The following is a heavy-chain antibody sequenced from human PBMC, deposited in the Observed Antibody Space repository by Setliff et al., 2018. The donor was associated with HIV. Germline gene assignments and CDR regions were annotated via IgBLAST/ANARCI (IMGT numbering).Heavy chain of an antibody. V-gene: IGHV4-34*01. CDR3: ARVFVDTAVLRVLEYYFDS. J-gene: IGHJ4*02. D-gene: IGHD5-18*01. CDR2: MYYSGST. Sequence: ASETLSLTCGIYGGSFSDYYWAWVRQPPGKGLEWIGSMYYSGSTYYTPSLKSRITISLDTSKNQFSLRMRSVTAADTAVYYCARVFVDTAVLRVLEYYFDSWGRGTLVTVSS. CDR1: GGSFSDYY.